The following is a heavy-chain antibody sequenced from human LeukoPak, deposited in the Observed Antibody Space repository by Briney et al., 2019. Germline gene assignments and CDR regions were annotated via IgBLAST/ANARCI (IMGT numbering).Heavy chain of an antibody. Sequence: GGSLRLSCATSGFTFSSYGMHWVRQAPGKGLEWVAVISYDGSNKHYADSVKGRFTISRDNSKNTLYLQMNSLRAEDTAEYYCAKDRPYYDSSGYYYAALYESWGQGTLVTVSS. J-gene: IGHJ5*02. V-gene: IGHV3-30*18. D-gene: IGHD3-22*01. CDR3: AKDRPYYDSSGYYYAALYES. CDR1: GFTFSSYG. CDR2: ISYDGSNK.